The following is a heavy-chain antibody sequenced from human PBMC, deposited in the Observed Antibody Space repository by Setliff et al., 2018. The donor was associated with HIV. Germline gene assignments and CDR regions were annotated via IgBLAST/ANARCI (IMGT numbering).Heavy chain of an antibody. V-gene: IGHV1-18*01. D-gene: IGHD2-2*01. J-gene: IGHJ4*02. CDR2: ISPYNGNT. Sequence: AASVKVSCKASGYTFPNYGISWVRQAPGQGLEWMGWISPYNGNTNYVQKLQGRVTITTDTSTSTAYMELRSLRSDDTALYYCARKPTGSPSDYWGQGTLVTVSS. CDR3: ARKPTGSPSDY. CDR1: GYTFPNYG.